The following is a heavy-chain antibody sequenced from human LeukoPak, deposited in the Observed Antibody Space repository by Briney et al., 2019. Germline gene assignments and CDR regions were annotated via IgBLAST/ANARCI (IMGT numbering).Heavy chain of an antibody. D-gene: IGHD3-22*01. CDR3: ARDFTDSSGYYPFDY. J-gene: IGHJ4*02. CDR2: ISSSSSTI. V-gene: IGHV3-48*02. Sequence: GGSLRLSWAASGFTFSSYSMNWVRQAPGKGMEWVSYISSSSSTIYYADSVKGRFTISRDNAKNSLYLQMNSLRDEDTAVYYCARDFTDSSGYYPFDYWGQGTLVTVSS. CDR1: GFTFSSYS.